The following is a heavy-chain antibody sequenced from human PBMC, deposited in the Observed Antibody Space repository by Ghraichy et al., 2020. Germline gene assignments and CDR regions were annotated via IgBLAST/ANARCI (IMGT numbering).Heavy chain of an antibody. D-gene: IGHD1-14*01. Sequence: GSLRLSCAASGFPFSTYAMTWVRQAPGKGLEWVSTINGTSREIWYADSVKGRFTISRDNSKNTLYLQMSSLRVDDTAVYFCAKDYGAEPTTLFDAWGQGALVTVSS. CDR2: INGTSREI. J-gene: IGHJ4*02. CDR1: GFPFSTYA. V-gene: IGHV3-23*01. CDR3: AKDYGAEPTTLFDA.